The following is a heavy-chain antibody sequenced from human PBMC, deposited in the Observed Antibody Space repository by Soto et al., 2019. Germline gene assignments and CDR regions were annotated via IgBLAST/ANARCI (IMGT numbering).Heavy chain of an antibody. CDR1: GFIFSRYS. Sequence: EVQLVESGGGLVKPGGSLRLSCAASGFIFSRYSMNWVRQAPGKGLEWVSSISSVDSYIHYADSVEGRFAISRDNAKNSVFLQLNSLSAEDTAIYYCARGGFYGELFDYWGQGTLVSVSS. D-gene: IGHD3-10*01. V-gene: IGHV3-21*02. CDR3: ARGGFYGELFDY. J-gene: IGHJ4*02. CDR2: ISSVDSYI.